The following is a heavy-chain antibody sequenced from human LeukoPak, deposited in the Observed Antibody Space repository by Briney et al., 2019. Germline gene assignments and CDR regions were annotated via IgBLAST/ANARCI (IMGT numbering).Heavy chain of an antibody. V-gene: IGHV4-39*01. Sequence: PSETLSLTCTVSGGSISSSSYYWGSIRQPPGNGLEWIGSIYYSGSTYYNPSLKSRVTISVDTSKNQLSLKLSSVTAADTAVYYCARWYSSGWYYFDYWGQGTLVTVSS. D-gene: IGHD6-19*01. CDR3: ARWYSSGWYYFDY. CDR1: GGSISSSSYY. J-gene: IGHJ4*02. CDR2: IYYSGST.